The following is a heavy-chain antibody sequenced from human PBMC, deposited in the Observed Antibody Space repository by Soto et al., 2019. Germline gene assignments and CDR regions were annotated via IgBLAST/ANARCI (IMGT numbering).Heavy chain of an antibody. J-gene: IGHJ5*02. V-gene: IGHV3-23*01. CDR3: ATADEDYYDSSGYSGGFDP. CDR1: GFTFSSYA. D-gene: IGHD3-22*01. Sequence: EVQLLESGGGLVQPGGSLRLSCAASGFTFSSYAMSWVRQAPGKGLEWVSAISGSGGSTYYADSVKGRFTISRDNSKNTLYLQMNSLRAEDTAVYYCATADEDYYDSSGYSGGFDPWGQGTLVTVSS. CDR2: ISGSGGST.